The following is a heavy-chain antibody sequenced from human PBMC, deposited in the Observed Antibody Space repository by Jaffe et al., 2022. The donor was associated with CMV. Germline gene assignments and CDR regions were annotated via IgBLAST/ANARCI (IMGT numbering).Heavy chain of an antibody. CDR1: GYTFTGYY. Sequence: QVQLVQSGAEVKKPGASVKVSCKASGYTFTGYYMHWVRQAPGQGLEWMGWINPNSGGTNYAQKFQGRVTMTRDTSISTAYMELSRLRSDDTAVYYCARALYYDFWSGYYTPYYYYGMDVWGQGTTVTVSS. J-gene: IGHJ6*02. D-gene: IGHD3-3*01. CDR2: INPNSGGT. CDR3: ARALYYDFWSGYYTPYYYYGMDV. V-gene: IGHV1-2*02.